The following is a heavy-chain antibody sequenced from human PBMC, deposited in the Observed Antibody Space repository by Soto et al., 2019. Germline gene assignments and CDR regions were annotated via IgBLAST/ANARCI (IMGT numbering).Heavy chain of an antibody. CDR1: GGSISSSSYY. J-gene: IGHJ4*02. V-gene: IGHV4-39*01. CDR2: IYYSGST. Sequence: QLQLQESGPGLVKPSETLSLTCTVSGGSISSSSYYWGWIRQPQGKGLEWIGSIYYSGSTYYNPSLKSRVTISVDTSKNQFSLKLSSVTAADTAVYYCARRERWLQSLDYWGQGTLVTVSS. D-gene: IGHD5-12*01. CDR3: ARRERWLQSLDY.